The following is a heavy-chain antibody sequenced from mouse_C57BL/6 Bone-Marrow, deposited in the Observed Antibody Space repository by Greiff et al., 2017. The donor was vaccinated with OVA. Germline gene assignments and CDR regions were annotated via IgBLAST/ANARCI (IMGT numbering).Heavy chain of an antibody. Sequence: EVQGVESGGGLVQPKGSLKLSCAASGFSFNTYAMNWVRQAPGQGLEWVARIRSKSNNYATYYADSVKDRFTISRDDSASMLYLQMNNLKTTDNATYYYVGTNVYSYFDVWGTGTTITVSS. CDR1: GFSFNTYA. V-gene: IGHV10-1*01. CDR2: IRSKSNNYAT. CDR3: VGTNVYSYFDV. J-gene: IGHJ1*03. D-gene: IGHD1-3*01.